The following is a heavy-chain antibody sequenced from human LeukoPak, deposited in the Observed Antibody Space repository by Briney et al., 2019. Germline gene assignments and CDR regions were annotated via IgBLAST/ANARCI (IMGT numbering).Heavy chain of an antibody. V-gene: IGHV3-49*04. D-gene: IGHD5-12*01. CDR1: GFTFGDYA. J-gene: IGHJ4*02. Sequence: GGSLRLSRTGSGFTFGDYAMNWVRQAPGKGLEWVSFIRSKAYGGTPEYAASVKGRFTISRDDSKSIAYLQMNSLKTEDTAVYYCTRVIVATKDYWGQGTLVTVSS. CDR2: IRSKAYGGTP. CDR3: TRVIVATKDY.